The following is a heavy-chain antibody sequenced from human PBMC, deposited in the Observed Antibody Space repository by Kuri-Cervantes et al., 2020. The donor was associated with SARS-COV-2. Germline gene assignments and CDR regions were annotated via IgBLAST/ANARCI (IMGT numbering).Heavy chain of an antibody. CDR2: IDWDDDK. Sequence: SGPTLVKPTQTLTLTCTFSGFSLSTSGMRVSWIRQPPGKALEWLAHIDWDDDKFYSTSLKTRLTISKDTSKNQVVLTMNNMDPVDTATYYCARIQREITFFGVVVYPFDPWGQGTLVTVSS. J-gene: IGHJ5*02. D-gene: IGHD3-3*01. CDR1: GFSLSTSGMR. CDR3: ARIQREITFFGVVVYPFDP. V-gene: IGHV2-70*04.